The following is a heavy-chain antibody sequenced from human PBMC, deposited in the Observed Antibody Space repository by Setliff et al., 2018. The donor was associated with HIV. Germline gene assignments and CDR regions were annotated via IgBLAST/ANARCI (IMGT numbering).Heavy chain of an antibody. J-gene: IGHJ4*02. CDR2: IYYSGNT. Sequence: PSETLSLTCSVSGGSISSTRYHWSWIRQPPGKGLEWIGSIYYSGNTYYNPSLKSRVTISVDTSKNQFSLKLSSVTAADTAVYYCARARGRIAAAGRPYFDYWGQGTLVTAPQ. CDR3: ARARGRIAAAGRPYFDY. D-gene: IGHD6-13*01. CDR1: GGSISSTRYH. V-gene: IGHV4-39*01.